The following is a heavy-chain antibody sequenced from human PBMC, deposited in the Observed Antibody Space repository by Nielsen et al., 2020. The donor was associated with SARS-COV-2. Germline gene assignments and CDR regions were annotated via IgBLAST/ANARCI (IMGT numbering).Heavy chain of an antibody. J-gene: IGHJ4*02. V-gene: IGHV4-39*01. CDR1: GCSISSSSYY. D-gene: IGHD3-10*01. CDR3: ARLEDGGFDY. Sequence: SDTLSLTCTVSGCSISSSSYYWGWIRQPPGKGLEWIGSIYYSGSTYYNPSLKSRVTISVDTSKNQFSLKLSSVTAADTAVYYCARLEDGGFDYWGQGTLVTVSS. CDR2: IYYSGST.